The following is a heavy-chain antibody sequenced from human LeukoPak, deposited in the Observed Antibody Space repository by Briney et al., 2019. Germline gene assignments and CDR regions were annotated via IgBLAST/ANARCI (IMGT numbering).Heavy chain of an antibody. CDR3: ARDYRKIAARREFDY. J-gene: IGHJ4*02. D-gene: IGHD6-6*01. V-gene: IGHV1-69*05. Sequence: SVKVSCKASGGTFISYAISWVRQAPGQGLEWMGGIIPIFGTANYAQKFQGRVTITTDESTSTAYMELSSLRSEDTAVYYCARDYRKIAARREFDYWGQGTLVAVSS. CDR1: GGTFISYA. CDR2: IIPIFGTA.